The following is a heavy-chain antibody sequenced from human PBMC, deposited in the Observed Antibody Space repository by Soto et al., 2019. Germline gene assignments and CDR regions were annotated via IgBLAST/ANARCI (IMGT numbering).Heavy chain of an antibody. CDR3: AKRAWGSFYFDY. CDR2: ISGSGDST. J-gene: IGHJ4*02. CDR1: GIALCRDT. V-gene: IGHV3-23*01. D-gene: IGHD7-27*01. Sequence: LQFSCAASGIALCRDTVYIVGEAPGKGLEWVSVISGSGDSTYYADSVKGRFTISRDNSKNTLYLQMNSLRAEDAALYYCAKRAWGSFYFDYWGQGTLVTVSS.